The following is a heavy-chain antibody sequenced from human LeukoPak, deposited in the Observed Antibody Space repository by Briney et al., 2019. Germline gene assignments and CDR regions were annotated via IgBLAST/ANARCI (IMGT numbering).Heavy chain of an antibody. D-gene: IGHD6-13*01. V-gene: IGHV3-30-3*01. J-gene: IGHJ4*02. CDR1: GFTFSSYA. CDR3: ASSIAAAGYRSGYYFDY. Sequence: GGSLRLSCAASGFTFSSYAMHWVRQAPGKGLEWVAVISYDGSNKYYADSVKGRFTISRDNSKNTLYLQMNSLRAEDTAVYYCASSIAAAGYRSGYYFDYWGQGTLVTASS. CDR2: ISYDGSNK.